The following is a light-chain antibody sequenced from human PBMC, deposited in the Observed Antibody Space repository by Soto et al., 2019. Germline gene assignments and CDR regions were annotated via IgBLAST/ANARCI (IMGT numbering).Light chain of an antibody. CDR3: QTGGAGSP. Sequence: QPVLTQSPSASASLGASVKLTCTLSSGHSSYAIAWHQQQPEKGPRYLMKLTSDGSHSKGDGIPDRFSGSSSGAERYLTISSLQSEDEADYYCQTGGAGSPFGGGTKLTVL. J-gene: IGLJ2*01. CDR2: LTSDGSH. CDR1: SGHSSYA. V-gene: IGLV4-69*01.